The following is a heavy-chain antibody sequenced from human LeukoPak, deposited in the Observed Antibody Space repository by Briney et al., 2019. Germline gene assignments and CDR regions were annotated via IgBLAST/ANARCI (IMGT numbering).Heavy chain of an antibody. V-gene: IGHV1-69*02. Sequence: ASVKVSCKASGGTFISYTISWVRQAPGQGREWRGRIIPIRGIANYAQKFQGRVTITADKYKSKAYMEMRRLSSEDTAVYYCATHCSSTSCYAGSFDYWGQGTLVTVSS. J-gene: IGHJ4*02. CDR1: GGTFISYT. D-gene: IGHD2-2*01. CDR2: IIPIRGIA. CDR3: ATHCSSTSCYAGSFDY.